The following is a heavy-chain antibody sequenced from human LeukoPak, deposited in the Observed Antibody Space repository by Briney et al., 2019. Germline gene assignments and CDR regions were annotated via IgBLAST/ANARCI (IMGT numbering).Heavy chain of an antibody. J-gene: IGHJ3*02. D-gene: IGHD5/OR15-5a*01. V-gene: IGHV5-51*01. CDR2: VYPGDSDA. Sequence: GESLKISCEGSGYDSTNYWIACVRQMPRKGLEWMGIVYPGDSDARYSPSFQGQVTISADKSISIAYLQWGRLKAADTAMYYCARLIYASTTQGACDIWAQGTMVTVSS. CDR1: GYDSTNYW. CDR3: ARLIYASTTQGACDI.